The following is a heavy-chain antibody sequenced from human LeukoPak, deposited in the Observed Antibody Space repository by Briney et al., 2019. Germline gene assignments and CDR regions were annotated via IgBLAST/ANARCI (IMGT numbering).Heavy chain of an antibody. D-gene: IGHD3-22*01. CDR2: IYSGGST. Sequence: GGSLRLSCAASGFTVSSNYMSWVRQAPGKGLEWVSVIYSGGSTYYADSVKGRFTTSRDNSKNTLYLQMNSLRAEDTAVYYCARDDPGGYDSSGYYPPYYGMDVWGQGTTVTVSS. V-gene: IGHV3-53*01. CDR3: ARDDPGGYDSSGYYPPYYGMDV. CDR1: GFTVSSNY. J-gene: IGHJ6*02.